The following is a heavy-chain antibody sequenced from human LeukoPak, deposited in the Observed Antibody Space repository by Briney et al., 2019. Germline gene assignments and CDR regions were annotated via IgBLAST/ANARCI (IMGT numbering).Heavy chain of an antibody. CDR1: GFIFSGSW. V-gene: IGHV3-7*03. Sequence: GGSLRLSCTASGFIFSGSWMAWIRQAPGKGLEWVAIIKKDGSEKYYVDSMKGRFTISRDNAKNSLFLQMNSLRAEDTAIYYCTTDTWYSAGHWGQRTLVTVSS. CDR3: TTDTWYSAGH. J-gene: IGHJ4*02. CDR2: IKKDGSEK. D-gene: IGHD2-15*01.